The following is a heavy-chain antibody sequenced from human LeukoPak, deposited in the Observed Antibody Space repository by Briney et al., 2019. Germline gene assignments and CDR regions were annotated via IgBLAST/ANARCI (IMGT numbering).Heavy chain of an antibody. V-gene: IGHV3-23*01. D-gene: IGHD1-14*01. Sequence: PGGSLSLSCAASGFTFSSCAMNWVRQAPGKGLEWVSTISGSGANTYYADSVKGRFTISRDNSKDTLYLQMNSLKAEDTAVYYCASRPRADIGPLDFWGQGTLVTVSS. CDR1: GFTFSSCA. J-gene: IGHJ4*02. CDR3: ASRPRADIGPLDF. CDR2: ISGSGANT.